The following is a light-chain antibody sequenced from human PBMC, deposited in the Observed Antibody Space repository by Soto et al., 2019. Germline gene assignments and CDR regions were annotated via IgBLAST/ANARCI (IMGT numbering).Light chain of an antibody. J-gene: IGLJ1*01. V-gene: IGLV2-14*02. CDR1: STDVGNYNL. CDR2: ATR. CDR3: SSYTDRKHLV. Sequence: QSALTQPASVSGSPGQSITISCTGTSTDVGNYNLVSWYQQHPGKAPKLIIYATRKRPSGVSDRYSGSKSGNTASLTISALQAEDEADYYCSSYTDRKHLVFGTGTKLTVL.